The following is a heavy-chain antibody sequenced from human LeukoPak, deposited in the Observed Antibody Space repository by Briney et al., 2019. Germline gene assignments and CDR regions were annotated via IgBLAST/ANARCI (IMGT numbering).Heavy chain of an antibody. J-gene: IGHJ4*02. CDR1: GGSISRNY. Sequence: SETLSLTCTVSGGSISRNYWNWIRQPPGEGLEWIGYIYDNGSAKYNPSLKSRVTMSVDMSRKQFSLKLSSVTAADTAVYYCARVNQLDAIDDYWGQGTLVTVSS. CDR2: IYDNGSA. D-gene: IGHD6-13*01. CDR3: ARVNQLDAIDDY. V-gene: IGHV4-59*08.